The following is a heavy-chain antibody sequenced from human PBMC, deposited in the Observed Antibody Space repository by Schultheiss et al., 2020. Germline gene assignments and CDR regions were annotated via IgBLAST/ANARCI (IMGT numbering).Heavy chain of an antibody. CDR1: GFTFSSYG. Sequence: GGSLRLSCAASGFTFSSYGMHWVRQAPGKGLEWVAVISYDGSNKYYADSVKGRFTISRDNSNNTLYLQMNSLRAEDTAVYYCAKDTYYYGSGLYYYYGMDVWGQGTTVTVSS. J-gene: IGHJ6*02. CDR3: AKDTYYYGSGLYYYYGMDV. V-gene: IGHV3-30*18. D-gene: IGHD3-10*01. CDR2: ISYDGSNK.